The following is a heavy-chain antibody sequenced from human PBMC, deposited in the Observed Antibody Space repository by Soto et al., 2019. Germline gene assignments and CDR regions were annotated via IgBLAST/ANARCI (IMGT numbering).Heavy chain of an antibody. D-gene: IGHD3-22*01. CDR3: ARGGTFAYDTSGYSVY. CDR2: INPKSGGT. CDR1: GYTFSAYY. Sequence: ASVKVSCKTSGYTFSAYYMHWVRQAPGQGLEWMGWINPKSGGTLYAQKFQGRVTMTRDTSISTAYMELSRLRSDDTAVYYCARGGTFAYDTSGYSVYWGQGTLVTVS. V-gene: IGHV1-2*02. J-gene: IGHJ4*02.